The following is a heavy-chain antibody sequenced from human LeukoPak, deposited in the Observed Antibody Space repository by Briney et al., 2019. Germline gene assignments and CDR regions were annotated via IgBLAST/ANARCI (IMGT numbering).Heavy chain of an antibody. D-gene: IGHD3-9*01. Sequence: GGSLRLSCAASGFTFSTYGVHWVRQPPGKGLEWVAVIWYDGSKKYYADSVKGRFTTSRDNSKNTLYLQINSLRDEDTAVYYCARDIQYFEILTGYSALDYWGQGTLVTVSS. CDR2: IWYDGSKK. J-gene: IGHJ4*02. CDR1: GFTFSTYG. V-gene: IGHV3-33*01. CDR3: ARDIQYFEILTGYSALDY.